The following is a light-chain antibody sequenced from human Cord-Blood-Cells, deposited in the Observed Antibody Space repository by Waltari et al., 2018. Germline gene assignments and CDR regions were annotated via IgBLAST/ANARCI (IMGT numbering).Light chain of an antibody. V-gene: IGKV1-5*03. CDR2: KAS. CDR3: QQYNSYSYT. Sequence: DIQMTQSPSTLSASVGDRXXXTCRASQSISSWLAWYQQKPGKAPKLLIYKASSLESGVPSRFSGSGSGTEFTLTISSLQPDDFATYYCQQYNSYSYTFGQGTKLEIK. CDR1: QSISSW. J-gene: IGKJ2*01.